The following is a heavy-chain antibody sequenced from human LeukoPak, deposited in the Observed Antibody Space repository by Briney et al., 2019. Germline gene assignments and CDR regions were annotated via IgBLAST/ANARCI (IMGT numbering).Heavy chain of an antibody. J-gene: IGHJ4*02. V-gene: IGHV3-7*01. CDR1: GFTFSTYW. CDR3: ARSRSGYYEDY. Sequence: HPGGSLRLSCEASGFTFSTYWMGWVRQAPGKGLEWVANIKEDGSEKYYVDSVKGRFTISRDNAKNSLSLQVNSLSAEDTAVYYCARSRSGYYEDYWGQGTLVTVSS. CDR2: IKEDGSEK. D-gene: IGHD3-22*01.